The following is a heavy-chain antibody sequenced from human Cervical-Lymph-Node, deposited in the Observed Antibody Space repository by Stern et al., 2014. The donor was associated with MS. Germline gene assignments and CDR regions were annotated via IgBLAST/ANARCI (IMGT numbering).Heavy chain of an antibody. V-gene: IGHV7-4-1*02. CDR3: ARVSRDGYSVSGY. J-gene: IGHJ4*02. D-gene: IGHD5-24*01. Sequence: VQLVESGSELKKPGASVKVSCKASGYTFTNYAMRWVRQAPGQGLHWMGWITTNTGNQTYAHDCTGRCVFSVDTSVSTEYRQISSRQAEDTAVYYCARVSRDGYSVSGYWGQGTLVTVSS. CDR2: ITTNTGNQ. CDR1: GYTFTNYA.